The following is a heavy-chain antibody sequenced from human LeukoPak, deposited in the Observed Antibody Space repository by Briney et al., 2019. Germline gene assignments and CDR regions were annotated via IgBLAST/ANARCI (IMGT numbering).Heavy chain of an antibody. Sequence: GASVKVSCKASGYTFTGYYMHWVRQAPGQGLEWMGWINPNSGGTNYAQKFQGRVTMTRDTSTSTVYMELSSLRSEDTAVYYCARDARLGGSYHYWGQGTLVTVSS. CDR3: ARDARLGGSYHY. J-gene: IGHJ4*02. CDR1: GYTFTGYY. CDR2: INPNSGGT. D-gene: IGHD3-16*01. V-gene: IGHV1-2*02.